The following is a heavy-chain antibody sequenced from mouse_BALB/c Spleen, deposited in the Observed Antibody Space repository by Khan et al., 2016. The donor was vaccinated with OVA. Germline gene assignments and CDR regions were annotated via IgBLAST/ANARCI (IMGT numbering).Heavy chain of an antibody. D-gene: IGHD1-1*01. CDR2: INPYNAGT. CDR1: GYTFTNYV. CDR3: AREASSLDFSFAY. Sequence: VQLQQSGPELVEPGASVKMSCKASGYTFTNYVMHWVKQKPGQGLEWIGYINPYNAGTRYNEKFKGKATLTSDISSTTAYMELSSLTSEDSAVYYCAREASSLDFSFAYWGQGTLVTVSA. J-gene: IGHJ3*01. V-gene: IGHV1S136*01.